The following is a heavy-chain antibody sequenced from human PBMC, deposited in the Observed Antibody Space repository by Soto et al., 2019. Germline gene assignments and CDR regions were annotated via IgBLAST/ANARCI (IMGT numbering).Heavy chain of an antibody. CDR2: IGGSGERT. Sequence: VGSLSLSCAVSGFPFSSYTMSWVRPVPGKGLEWVSGIGGSGERTYYADSVKGRFSISRDKTRATLYLQMSSLRVEDTAVYYCSKFAEQVWFEYFDHWGQGSQVT. D-gene: IGHD3-10*01. J-gene: IGHJ4*02. CDR3: SKFAEQVWFEYFDH. CDR1: GFPFSSYT. V-gene: IGHV3-23*01.